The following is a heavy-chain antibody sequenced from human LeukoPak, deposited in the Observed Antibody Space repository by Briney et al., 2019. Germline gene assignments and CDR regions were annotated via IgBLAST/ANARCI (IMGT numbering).Heavy chain of an antibody. V-gene: IGHV3-21*01. CDR2: ISSSSSYI. D-gene: IGHD6-6*01. J-gene: IGHJ1*01. CDR1: GFTFSSYS. Sequence: GGSLRLSCAASGFTFSSYSMNWVRQAPGKGLEWVSSISSSSSYIYYADSVKGRFTISRDNAKNSLYLQMNSLRAEDTAVYYCARDRLEYSSSSAAVGEYFQHWGQGTLVTVSS. CDR3: ARDRLEYSSSSAAVGEYFQH.